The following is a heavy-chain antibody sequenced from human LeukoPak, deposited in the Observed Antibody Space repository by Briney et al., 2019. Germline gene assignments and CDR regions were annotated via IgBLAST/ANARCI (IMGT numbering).Heavy chain of an antibody. J-gene: IGHJ4*02. D-gene: IGHD6-13*01. Sequence: GESLRISCQASGYIFTNYWIGWVRQMPGKGLEWMGIIYPGDSDTTYSPSFQGQVTISADKSVSTAYLQWSSLKASDTAMYYCARRGHSSSWYSDYWGQGTLVTVSS. V-gene: IGHV5-51*01. CDR3: ARRGHSSSWYSDY. CDR1: GYIFTNYW. CDR2: IYPGDSDT.